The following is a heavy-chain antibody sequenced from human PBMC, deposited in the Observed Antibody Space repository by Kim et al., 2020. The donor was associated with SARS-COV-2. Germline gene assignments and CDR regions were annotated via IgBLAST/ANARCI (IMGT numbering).Heavy chain of an antibody. V-gene: IGHV1-3*01. CDR1: GYTFTSYA. CDR2: INAGNGNT. CDR3: ARDPYSSGWGRGMGGISYYYYGMDV. Sequence: ASVKVSCKASGYTFTSYAMHWVRQAPGQRLEWMGWINAGNGNTKYSQKFQGRVTITRDTSASTAYMELSSLRSEDTAVYYCARDPYSSGWGRGMGGISYYYYGMDVWGQGTTVTVSS. D-gene: IGHD6-19*01. J-gene: IGHJ6*02.